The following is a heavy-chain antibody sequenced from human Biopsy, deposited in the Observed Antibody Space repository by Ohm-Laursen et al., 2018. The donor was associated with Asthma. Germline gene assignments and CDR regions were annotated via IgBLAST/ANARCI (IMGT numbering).Heavy chain of an antibody. V-gene: IGHV3-23*01. D-gene: IGHD3-9*01. CDR3: AKDRDYDILTGPPGFDY. CDR1: GFTFSSYA. Sequence: SLRLSCAASGFTFSSYAMSWVRQARGKGLEWVSAISGSGGSTYYADSVKGRFTISRDNSKNTLYLQMNSLRAEDTAVYYCAKDRDYDILTGPPGFDYWGQGTLVTVSS. CDR2: ISGSGGST. J-gene: IGHJ4*02.